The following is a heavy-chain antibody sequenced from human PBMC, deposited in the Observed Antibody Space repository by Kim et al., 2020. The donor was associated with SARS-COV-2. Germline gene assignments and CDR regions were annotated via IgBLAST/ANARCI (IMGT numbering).Heavy chain of an antibody. Sequence: NSHPSRESRVTISVDTSKNQFSLKLSSVTAADTAVYYCARVGYGGNWFDPWGQGTLVTVSS. V-gene: IGHV4-59*01. CDR3: ARVGYGGNWFDP. J-gene: IGHJ5*02. D-gene: IGHD4-17*01.